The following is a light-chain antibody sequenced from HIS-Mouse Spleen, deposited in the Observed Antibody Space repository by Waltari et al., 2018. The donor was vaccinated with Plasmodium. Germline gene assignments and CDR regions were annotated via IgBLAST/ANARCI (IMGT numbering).Light chain of an antibody. CDR3: QQYNNWSFT. J-gene: IGKJ3*01. CDR1: QSVSSN. CDR2: GAS. Sequence: EIVMTQSPATLSVSAGERAALSCRASQSVSSNLAWYQQKPGQAPRLLIYGASTRATGIQARFSGSGSGTEFTLTISSLQSEDFAVYYCQQYNNWSFTFGPGTKVDIK. V-gene: IGKV3-15*01.